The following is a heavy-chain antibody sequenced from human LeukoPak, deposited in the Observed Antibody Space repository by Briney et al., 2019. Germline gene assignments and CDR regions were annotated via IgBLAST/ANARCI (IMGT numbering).Heavy chain of an antibody. CDR3: ATYGSGSYYTVDY. CDR1: GFTFSSNY. Sequence: GGSLRLSCAASGFTFSSNYMSWVRQAPGKGLEWVSVIYSGGSTYYSDSVKGRFTISRDNSKNTLYLQMNSLRAEDTAVYYCATYGSGSYYTVDYWGQGTLVTVSS. V-gene: IGHV3-66*01. J-gene: IGHJ4*02. CDR2: IYSGGST. D-gene: IGHD3-10*01.